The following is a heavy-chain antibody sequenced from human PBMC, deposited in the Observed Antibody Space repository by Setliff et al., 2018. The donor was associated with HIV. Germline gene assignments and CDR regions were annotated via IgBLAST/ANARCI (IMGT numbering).Heavy chain of an antibody. V-gene: IGHV5-51*01. CDR1: GYSFTNYW. CDR2: IDPGDSDT. J-gene: IGHJ4*02. CDR3: ARTSGARTTDY. Sequence: GESLKISCKGSGYSFTNYWIGWVRQMPGKGLEWMGIIDPGDSDTRYSPSFQGQVTISADKSISTAFLQWSSLAASDTAMYYCARTSGARTTDYWGQGTLVTVSS. D-gene: IGHD1-1*01.